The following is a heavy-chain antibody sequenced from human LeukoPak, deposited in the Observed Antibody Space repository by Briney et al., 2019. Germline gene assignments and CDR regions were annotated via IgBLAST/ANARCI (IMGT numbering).Heavy chain of an antibody. CDR3: ARDGSLPDY. CDR1: GFTFGNHW. V-gene: IGHV3-74*01. CDR2: IISDGSST. J-gene: IGHJ4*02. Sequence: GGSLRLSCAASGFTFGNHWMHWVRQTPGKGLVWVSRIISDGSSTSYADSVKGRFTISRDNAENTLYLQMSSLRAEDTAVYYCARDGSLPDYWGQGTLVTVSS.